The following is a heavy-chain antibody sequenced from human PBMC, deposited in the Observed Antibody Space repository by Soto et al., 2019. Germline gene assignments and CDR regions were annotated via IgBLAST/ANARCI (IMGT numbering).Heavy chain of an antibody. CDR3: AKERRDAYHYFNYYGMDV. V-gene: IGHV3-30*18. CDR1: GLTFSNYG. D-gene: IGHD2-2*01. J-gene: IGHJ6*02. Sequence: QVQLVESGGGVVQPGRSLRLSCAASGLTFSNYGMHWVRQAPGKGLEWVAGISNDGTKKYLGDSVKGRFTISRDNSKNTLDLQMNSLRGEDTAVYSCAKERRDAYHYFNYYGMDVWGQGTTVTVSS. CDR2: ISNDGTKK.